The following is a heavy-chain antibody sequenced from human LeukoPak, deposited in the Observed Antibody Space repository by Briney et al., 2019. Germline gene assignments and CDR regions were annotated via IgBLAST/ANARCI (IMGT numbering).Heavy chain of an antibody. V-gene: IGHV1-3*01. CDR1: GYTFTSYA. CDR2: INAGNGNT. J-gene: IGHJ4*02. CDR3: ARDRGVDTAMVYIDY. D-gene: IGHD5-18*01. Sequence: ASVKVSCKASGYTFTSYAMHWVRQAPGQRLEWMGWINAGNGNTKYSQKFLGRVTITRDTSASTAYMELSSLRSEDTAVYYCARDRGVDTAMVYIDYWGQGTLVTVSS.